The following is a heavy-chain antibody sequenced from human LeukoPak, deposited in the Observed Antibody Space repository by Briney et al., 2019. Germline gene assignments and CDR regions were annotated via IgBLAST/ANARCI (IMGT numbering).Heavy chain of an antibody. D-gene: IGHD6-19*01. V-gene: IGHV4-59*08. J-gene: IGHJ6*03. CDR3: ARGVQDWNQYSSGWTPWYYYYYMDV. CDR1: GGSISSYY. CDR2: IYYSGST. Sequence: SETLSLTCTVSGGSISSYYWSWIRQPPGKGLEWIGYIYYSGSTNYNPSLKSRVTISVDTSKNQFSLKLSSVTAADTAVYYCARGVQDWNQYSSGWTPWYYYYYMDVWGKGTTVTVSS.